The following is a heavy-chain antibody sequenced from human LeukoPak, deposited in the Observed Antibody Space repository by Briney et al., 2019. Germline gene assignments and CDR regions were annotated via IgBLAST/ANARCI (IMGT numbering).Heavy chain of an antibody. J-gene: IGHJ4*02. CDR2: IYYSGST. V-gene: IGHV4-59*01. CDR3: TRSREDYGDYYFDY. D-gene: IGHD4-17*01. Sequence: SETLSLTCTVSGGSISSYYWSWIRQPPGKGLEWIGYIYYSGSTNYNPSLKSRVTISVDTSKTQFSLKLSSVTAADTAVYYCTRSREDYGDYYFDYWGQGTLVTVSS. CDR1: GGSISSYY.